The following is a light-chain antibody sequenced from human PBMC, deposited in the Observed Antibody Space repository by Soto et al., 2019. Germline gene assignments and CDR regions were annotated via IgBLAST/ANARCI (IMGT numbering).Light chain of an antibody. V-gene: IGKV3-15*01. J-gene: IGKJ5*01. CDR1: QSVSLS. CDR3: QQFNNWPHT. CDR2: DAS. Sequence: EIVLTQSPSTLSLSPGGRATLSCRASQSVSLSLAWYQQKPGQAPRLLIYDASKRASGIPARFSGSGSGTEFTLTISNLQAEDFAVYYCQQFNNWPHTFGQRTRLEIK.